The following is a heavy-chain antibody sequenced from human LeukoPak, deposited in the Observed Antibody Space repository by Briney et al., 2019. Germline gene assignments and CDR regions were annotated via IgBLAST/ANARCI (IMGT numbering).Heavy chain of an antibody. V-gene: IGHV5-51*01. CDR3: ARHVTTTSAARGFDI. J-gene: IGHJ3*02. CDR2: IYPRDSDT. Sequence: GESLKISCKGSGYSFTSYWVAWVRQMPGKGLEWMGIIYPRDSDTRYSPSFQGQVTTSADKPINTAYLQWSGLKASDTAVYYCARHVTTTSAARGFDIWGQGTMVTVSS. D-gene: IGHD1-14*01. CDR1: GYSFTSYW.